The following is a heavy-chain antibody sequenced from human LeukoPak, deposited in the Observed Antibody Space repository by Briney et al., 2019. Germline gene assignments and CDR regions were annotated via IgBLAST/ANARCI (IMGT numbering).Heavy chain of an antibody. Sequence: SETLSLTCTVSGGSISSYYWSWIRQPPGKGLEWIGYIYYSGSTNYNPSLKSRVTISVDTSKNQFSLKLSSVTAADTAVYYCARHGYYYGSGSSQYWWFDPWGQGTLVTVSS. CDR3: ARHGYYYGSGSSQYWWFDP. CDR1: GGSISSYY. CDR2: IYYSGST. D-gene: IGHD3-10*01. J-gene: IGHJ5*02. V-gene: IGHV4-59*08.